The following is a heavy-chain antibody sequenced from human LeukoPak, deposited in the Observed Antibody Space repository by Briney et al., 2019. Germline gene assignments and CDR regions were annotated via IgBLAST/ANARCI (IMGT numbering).Heavy chain of an antibody. CDR1: VGSISSSSYY. CDR2: IYYSGST. J-gene: IGHJ4*02. Sequence: PSETLSLTCIVSVGSISSSSYYWGWIRQPPGKGLEWIGSIYYSGSTYYNPSLKSRVTISVDTSKNQFSLKLSSVTAADTAVYYCARRGYYYDSSGSSYYCDYWGQGTLVTVSS. CDR3: ARRGYYYDSSGSSYYCDY. D-gene: IGHD3-22*01. V-gene: IGHV4-39*01.